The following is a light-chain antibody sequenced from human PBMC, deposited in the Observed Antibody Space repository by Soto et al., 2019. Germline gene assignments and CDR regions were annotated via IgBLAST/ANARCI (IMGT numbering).Light chain of an antibody. CDR3: GTWDSSLSAAV. J-gene: IGLJ7*01. Sequence: QSVLTQPPSVSAAPGQKVTISCSGSSSNIGNNYVSWYQQLPGTAPKLLIYENNKRPSGIPDRFSGSKSGTSATLGITGLQNGDEADYYCGTWDSSLSAAVFGGGTQLTVL. CDR1: SSNIGNNY. CDR2: ENN. V-gene: IGLV1-51*02.